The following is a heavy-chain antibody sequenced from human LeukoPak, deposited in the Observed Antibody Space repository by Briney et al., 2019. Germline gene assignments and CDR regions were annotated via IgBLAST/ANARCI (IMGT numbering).Heavy chain of an antibody. CDR1: GFTFSSYT. CDR3: AKETVVVVAATPDAFDI. D-gene: IGHD2-15*01. Sequence: PGGSLRLSCAASGFTFSSYTMNWVRQAPGKGLQWVSTVSASSDIHYSDSVKGRFTISRDNSKNTLYLQMNSLRAEDTAVYYCAKETVVVVAATPDAFDIWGQGTMVTVSS. V-gene: IGHV3-21*04. CDR2: VSASSDI. J-gene: IGHJ3*02.